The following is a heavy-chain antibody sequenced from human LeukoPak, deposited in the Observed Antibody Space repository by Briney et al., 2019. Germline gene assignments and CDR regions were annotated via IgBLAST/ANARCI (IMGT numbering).Heavy chain of an antibody. CDR1: GYTFGSHG. V-gene: IGHV7-4-1*02. Sequence: ASVKVSCKASGYTFGSHGMNWVRQAPGQGLEWMGWVNTKTGNPTYAQGFTGRFVFSLDTSVSTAYLEISSLKADDTAVYFCARDQESSTFDSWGQGTLVAVSS. J-gene: IGHJ4*02. CDR3: ARDQESSTFDS. CDR2: VNTKTGNP. D-gene: IGHD3-10*01.